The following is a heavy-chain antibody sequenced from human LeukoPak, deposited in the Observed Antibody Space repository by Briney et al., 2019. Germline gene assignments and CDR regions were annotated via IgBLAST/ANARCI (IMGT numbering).Heavy chain of an antibody. CDR3: ARRGYTYGWGWFDP. J-gene: IGHJ5*02. CDR2: IFYNGST. Sequence: SETLSLTCTVSGGSISSYFWSWIRRPPGKGLEWIGYIFYNGSTNCNPSLKSRVTISVDTSKNQFSLKVNSVTAADTAVYYCARRGYTYGWGWFDPWGQGTLVTVSS. D-gene: IGHD5-18*01. V-gene: IGHV4-59*12. CDR1: GGSISSYF.